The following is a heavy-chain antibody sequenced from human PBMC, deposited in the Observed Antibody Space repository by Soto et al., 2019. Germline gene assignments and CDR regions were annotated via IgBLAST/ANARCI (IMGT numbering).Heavy chain of an antibody. J-gene: IGHJ4*02. D-gene: IGHD2-15*01. CDR3: ARATYCTGGNCLLDY. CDR1: EFTVTSNY. V-gene: IGHV3-53*04. CDR2: IYSGGST. Sequence: EVQLVESGGGLVQPGGSLRLSCAASEFTVTSNYMSWVRQAPGKGLEWVSVIYSGGSTYYADFVKDRFTISRDNSKNTVYLQMNSLRAEDTAVYYCARATYCTGGNCLLDYWGQGTLVTVSS.